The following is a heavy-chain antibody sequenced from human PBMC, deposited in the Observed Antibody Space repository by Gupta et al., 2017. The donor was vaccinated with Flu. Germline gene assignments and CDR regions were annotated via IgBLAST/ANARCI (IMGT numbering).Heavy chain of an antibody. CDR3: AKVWWYGDYSLSPPDY. D-gene: IGHD4-17*01. Sequence: QVQLVESGGGVVQPGRSLRLSCAASGFPFSSYGMHWARQAPGKGLEWVAVISYDGSNKYYADSVKGRFTISRDNSKNTLYLQMNSLRAEDTAVYYCAKVWWYGDYSLSPPDYWGQGTLVTVSS. V-gene: IGHV3-30*18. J-gene: IGHJ4*02. CDR1: GFPFSSYG. CDR2: ISYDGSNK.